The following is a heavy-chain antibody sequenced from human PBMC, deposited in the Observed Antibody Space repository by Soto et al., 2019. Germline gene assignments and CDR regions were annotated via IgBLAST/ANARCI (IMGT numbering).Heavy chain of an antibody. CDR1: GYTFTSYG. Sequence: GASVKVSCKASGYTFTSYGISWVRQAPGQGLEWMGWISAYNGNTNYAQKLQGRVTMTTDTSTSTAYMELRSLRSDDTAVYYCARDLLGIGATINVRYNYIGMDVWGEGTTVTVS. CDR3: ARDLLGIGATINVRYNYIGMDV. CDR2: ISAYNGNT. V-gene: IGHV1-18*01. J-gene: IGHJ6*02. D-gene: IGHD5-12*01.